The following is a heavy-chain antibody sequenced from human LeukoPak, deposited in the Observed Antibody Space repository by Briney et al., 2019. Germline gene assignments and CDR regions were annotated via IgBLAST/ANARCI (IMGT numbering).Heavy chain of an antibody. CDR3: AKRKPMATLRLGFYFDY. CDR1: GFTFSSYA. CDR2: ISGSGGST. J-gene: IGHJ4*02. Sequence: GGSLRLSCAASGFTFSSYAMSWVRQAPGKGLEWVSAISGSGGSTYYADSVKGRFTISRDNSKNTLYLQMNSLRAEDTAVYYCAKRKPMATLRLGFYFDYWGQGTLVTVSS. D-gene: IGHD5-24*01. V-gene: IGHV3-23*01.